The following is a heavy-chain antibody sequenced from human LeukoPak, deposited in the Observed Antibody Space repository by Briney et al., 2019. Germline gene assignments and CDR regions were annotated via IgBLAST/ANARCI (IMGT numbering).Heavy chain of an antibody. J-gene: IGHJ3*02. CDR3: ARDGMVVNAFDI. CDR1: GYSINSAYY. V-gene: IGHV4-38-2*02. D-gene: IGHD2-15*01. CDR2: MYHSGIT. Sequence: SETLSLTCAVSGYSINSAYYWGWIRQPPGKGLEWIASMYHSGITYYNSSLKSRATISVDTSKNQFSLKLSSVTAADTAVYYCARDGMVVNAFDIWGQGTMVTVSS.